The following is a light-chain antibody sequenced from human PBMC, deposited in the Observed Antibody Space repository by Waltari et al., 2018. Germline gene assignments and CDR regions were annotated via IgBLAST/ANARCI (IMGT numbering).Light chain of an antibody. V-gene: IGLV2-14*01. Sequence: QSALTQPASVSGSPGQSTTIPCTGTSSDVGGYVSWYQHHPGKAPKLMIYEFSNRPSGISNRFSGSKSGNTASLTISGLQAEDEADYYCGSYASSSTLVFGGGTKLTVL. CDR2: EFS. J-gene: IGLJ3*02. CDR1: SSDVGGY. CDR3: GSYASSSTLV.